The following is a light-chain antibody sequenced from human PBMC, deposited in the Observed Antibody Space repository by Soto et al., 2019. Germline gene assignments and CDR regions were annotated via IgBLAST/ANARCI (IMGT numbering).Light chain of an antibody. V-gene: IGKV1-12*01. CDR3: QQSYGTPRR. J-gene: IGKJ1*01. CDR1: QDVRSW. Sequence: DIQITQSPSSVSASLGDRGTITCRASQDVRSWLVWYQQKPGKSPKLLIYSASSLQSGVPSRFSGNGSGTDFTLTISSLQPEDRYTDYCQQSYGTPRRSGQVTKG. CDR2: SAS.